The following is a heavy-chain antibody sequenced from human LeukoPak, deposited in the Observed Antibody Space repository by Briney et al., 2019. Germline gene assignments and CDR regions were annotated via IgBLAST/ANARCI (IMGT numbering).Heavy chain of an antibody. V-gene: IGHV3-48*03. D-gene: IGHD5-24*01. J-gene: IGHJ4*02. CDR3: AGFGYNDFDY. CDR2: ISSSGSTI. Sequence: GGSLRLSCVASGFSFSSYEINWGRQAPGKGLEWVSYISSSGSTIYYADSVKGRFTISRDNAKNSLYLQMNSLRPEDTAVYYCAGFGYNDFDYRSQGTLVTVS. CDR1: GFSFSSYE.